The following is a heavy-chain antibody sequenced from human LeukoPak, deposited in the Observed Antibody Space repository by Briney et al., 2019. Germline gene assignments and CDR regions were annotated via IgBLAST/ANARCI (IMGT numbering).Heavy chain of an antibody. CDR2: IYKNGNT. D-gene: IGHD6-19*01. CDR1: GGSINSISYY. V-gene: IGHV4-39*01. J-gene: IGHJ4*02. CDR3: ASHRIAVAAIDY. Sequence: SETLSLTCTVSGGSINSISYYWDWIRQPPGKGLEWIGSIYKNGNTYYNPSLKSRLTISVDTSKNLLSLKVNSVTATDTALYFCASHRIAVAAIDYWGQGTLVTVSS.